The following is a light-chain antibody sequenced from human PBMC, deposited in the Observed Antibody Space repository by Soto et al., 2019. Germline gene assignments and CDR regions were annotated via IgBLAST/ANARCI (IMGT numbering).Light chain of an antibody. CDR2: GAS. CDR1: QTIRSNY. V-gene: IGKV3-20*01. J-gene: IGKJ1*01. CDR3: QQYGSSPWT. Sequence: ETVLTQSPGTLSLSPGERATLSCRASQTIRSNYLAWYLQTPGQAPRLLIYGASNRATGIADRFSGSGSGTDVTLIIIRLEPEDFALYYCQQYGSSPWTFGQGTKVAIK.